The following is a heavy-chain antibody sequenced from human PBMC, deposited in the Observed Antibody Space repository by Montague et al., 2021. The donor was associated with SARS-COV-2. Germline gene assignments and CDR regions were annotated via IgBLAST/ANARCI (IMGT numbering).Heavy chain of an antibody. CDR1: GGSISPYY. CDR3: ARDRGSYFDSGSYNWLDS. CDR2: IYYTGNT. J-gene: IGHJ5*01. D-gene: IGHD3-10*01. V-gene: IGHV4-59*01. Sequence: SETLSLTCTVSGGSISPYYWTWIRQPPGKGLEWIGYIYYTGNTKYKPSLKSRVTISVDTSKNQFSLNLKSVTAAGTVVSYCARDRGSYFDSGSYNWLDSWGQGTLVTVSS.